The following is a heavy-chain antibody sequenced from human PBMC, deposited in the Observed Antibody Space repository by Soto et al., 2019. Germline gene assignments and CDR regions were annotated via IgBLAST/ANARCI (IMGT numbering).Heavy chain of an antibody. D-gene: IGHD2-15*01. J-gene: IGHJ4*02. Sequence: GSLRLPCAAYGFTFSRYTMSWVRQAPGKGLEWVSAISGSGGSTYYADSVKGRFTISRDNSKNTLYLQMNSLRAEDTAVYYCAKDQMVAATPDFDYWGQGTLVTVSS. CDR3: AKDQMVAATPDFDY. V-gene: IGHV3-23*01. CDR2: ISGSGGST. CDR1: GFTFSRYT.